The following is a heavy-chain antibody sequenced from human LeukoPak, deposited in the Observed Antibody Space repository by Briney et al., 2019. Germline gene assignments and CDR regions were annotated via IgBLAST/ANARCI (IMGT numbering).Heavy chain of an antibody. Sequence: ASVKVSCKASGYTFTSYDINWVRQATGQGLEWMGWMNPNSGNTGYAQKFQGRVTMTRNTSISTAYMELSSLRSEDTAVYYCARGLIYSGNSAVGYRGQGTLVTVSS. CDR1: GYTFTSYD. V-gene: IGHV1-8*01. D-gene: IGHD4-23*01. CDR2: MNPNSGNT. J-gene: IGHJ4*02. CDR3: ARGLIYSGNSAVGY.